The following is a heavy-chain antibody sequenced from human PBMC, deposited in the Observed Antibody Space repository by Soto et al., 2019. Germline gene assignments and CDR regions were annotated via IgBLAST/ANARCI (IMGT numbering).Heavy chain of an antibody. D-gene: IGHD2-15*01. CDR1: GGTFSSYA. J-gene: IGHJ5*02. CDR3: AREAGYCSGGSCYARWFDP. CDR2: IIPIFGTA. V-gene: IGHV1-69*13. Sequence: SVKVSCKASGGTFSSYAISWVRQAPGQGLEWMGGIIPIFGTANYAQKFQGRVTITADESTSTAYMELSSLRSEDTAVYYCAREAGYCSGGSCYARWFDPWGQGTLVTAPQ.